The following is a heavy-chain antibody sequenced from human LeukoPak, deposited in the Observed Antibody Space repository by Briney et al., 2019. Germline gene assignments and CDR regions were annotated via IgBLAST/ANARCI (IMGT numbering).Heavy chain of an antibody. V-gene: IGHV4-59*01. J-gene: IGHJ4*02. CDR1: GGSISSYC. CDR2: IYYSGST. CDR3: ARGLGYSYGFMGDY. Sequence: SETLSLTCTVSGGSISSYCWSWIRQPPGKGLEWIGYIYYSGSTNYNPSLKSRVTISVDTSKNQFSLKLSSVTAADTAVYYCARGLGYSYGFMGDYWGQGTLVTVSS. D-gene: IGHD5-18*01.